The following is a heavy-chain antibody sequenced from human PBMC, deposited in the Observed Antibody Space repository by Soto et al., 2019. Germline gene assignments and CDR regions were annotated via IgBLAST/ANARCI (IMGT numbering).Heavy chain of an antibody. V-gene: IGHV4-30-2*01. J-gene: IGHJ4*02. CDR1: GGSISSGGYS. Sequence: QLQLQESGSGLVKPSQTLSITCAVSGGSISSGGYSWSWIRQPPGKGLEWIGYIYHSGSTYYSPSLKSRVTISVDRSKNQFSLKLITVTAADTAVYYGAREVVRGGIDYWGQGTLVTVSS. CDR3: AREVVRGGIDY. D-gene: IGHD3-10*01. CDR2: IYHSGST.